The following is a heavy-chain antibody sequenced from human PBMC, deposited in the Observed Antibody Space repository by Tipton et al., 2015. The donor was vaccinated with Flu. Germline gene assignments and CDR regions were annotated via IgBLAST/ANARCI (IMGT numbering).Heavy chain of an antibody. D-gene: IGHD3-10*01. CDR2: IYYSGST. CDR3: ASSTSGSYYNAFFSYGMDV. CDR1: GGSISSGSYY. J-gene: IGHJ6*02. V-gene: IGHV4-61*02. Sequence: TLSLTCTVSGGSISSGSYYWSWIRQPAGKGLEWIGRIYYSGSTYYNPSLKSRVTISVDTSKNQFSLKLSSVTAADTAVYYCASSTSGSYYNAFFSYGMDVWGQGTTVTVSS.